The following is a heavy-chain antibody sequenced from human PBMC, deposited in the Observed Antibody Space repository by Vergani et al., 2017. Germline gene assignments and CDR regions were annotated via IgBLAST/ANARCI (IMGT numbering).Heavy chain of an antibody. CDR2: INHSGST. CDR3: ARQRPGSGWSPGDFDD. V-gene: IGHV4-34*01. CDR1: GGSFSGYY. D-gene: IGHD6-19*01. Sequence: QVQLQQWGAGLLKPSETLSLTCAVYGGSFSGYYWSWIRQPPGKGLEWIGEINHSGSTNYNPSLKSRVTISVDTSKNQFSLKLSSVTAADTAVYYCARQRPGSGWSPGDFDDGGQGILVTVSS. J-gene: IGHJ4*02.